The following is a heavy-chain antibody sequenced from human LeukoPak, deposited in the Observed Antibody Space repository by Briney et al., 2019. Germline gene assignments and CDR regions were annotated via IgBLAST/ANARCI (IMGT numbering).Heavy chain of an antibody. D-gene: IGHD1-7*01. CDR3: AKDRNSRYHWNYGDY. Sequence: PGGSLRLSCAASGFTFSSYAMSWVRQAPGKGLEWVSAISGSGGSTYYADSVKGRFTISRDNSKNTLYLQMNSLRAEDTAVYYCAKDRNSRYHWNYGDYWGQGTLVTVSS. V-gene: IGHV3-23*01. CDR1: GFTFSSYA. J-gene: IGHJ4*02. CDR2: ISGSGGST.